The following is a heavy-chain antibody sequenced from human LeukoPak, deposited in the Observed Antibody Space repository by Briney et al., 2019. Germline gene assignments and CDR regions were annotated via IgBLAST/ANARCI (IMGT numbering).Heavy chain of an antibody. Sequence: GGSLRLSCAASGFTFSSYAMNWVRQAPGKGLEWVSTISGSGESTHYSDSVKGRFTISRDNSKNTLYLQMNSLRAEDTAVYYCARRAGAYSHPYDYWGQGTLVTVSS. D-gene: IGHD4/OR15-4a*01. CDR1: GFTFSSYA. V-gene: IGHV3-23*01. CDR3: ARRAGAYSHPYDY. J-gene: IGHJ4*02. CDR2: ISGSGEST.